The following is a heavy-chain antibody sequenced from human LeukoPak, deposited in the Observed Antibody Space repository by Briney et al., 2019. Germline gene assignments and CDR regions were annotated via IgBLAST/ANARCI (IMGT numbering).Heavy chain of an antibody. CDR1: GFTFSSYA. Sequence: GSLRLSCAASGFTFSSYAMSWIRQPPGKGLEWIGYIYYSGSTNYNPSLKSRVTISVDTSKNQFSLKLSSVTAADTAVYYCARGGSYYYDSRDYDAFDIWGQGTMVTVSS. CDR3: ARGGSYYYDSRDYDAFDI. D-gene: IGHD3-22*01. V-gene: IGHV4-59*01. CDR2: IYYSGST. J-gene: IGHJ3*02.